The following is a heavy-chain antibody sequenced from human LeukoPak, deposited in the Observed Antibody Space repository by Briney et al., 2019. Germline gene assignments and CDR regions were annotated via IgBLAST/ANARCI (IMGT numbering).Heavy chain of an antibody. V-gene: IGHV4-59*01. CDR1: GGSISSYY. CDR3: ARVSYDFWSGYYTYYYYMDV. CDR2: IYYSGST. D-gene: IGHD3-3*01. J-gene: IGHJ6*03. Sequence: SETLSLTCTVSGGSISSYYWSWIRQLPGKGLEWIGYIYYSGSTNYNPSLKSRVTISVDTSKNQFSLKLSSVTAADTAVYYCARVSYDFWSGYYTYYYYMDVWGKGTTVTVSS.